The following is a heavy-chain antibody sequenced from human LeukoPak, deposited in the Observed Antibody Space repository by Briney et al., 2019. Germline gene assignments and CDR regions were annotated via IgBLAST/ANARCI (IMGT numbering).Heavy chain of an antibody. D-gene: IGHD6-13*01. Sequence: GESLKISCKGSGYRFSTYWIAWVRQMPGKGLEWMGIIYPGDSDTRYSPSFQGQFTISADKSISTAYLQWSSLKASDTAIYYCAGAAAGTAIDSWGQGTLVTVSS. CDR3: AGAAAGTAIDS. V-gene: IGHV5-51*01. CDR2: IYPGDSDT. CDR1: GYRFSTYW. J-gene: IGHJ4*02.